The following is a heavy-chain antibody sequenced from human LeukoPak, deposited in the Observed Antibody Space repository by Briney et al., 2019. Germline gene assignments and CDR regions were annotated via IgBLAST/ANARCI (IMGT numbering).Heavy chain of an antibody. CDR3: ARGGGDYGDYWSPDY. V-gene: IGHV3-48*01. J-gene: IGHJ4*02. CDR1: GFTFSSYS. CDR2: ISSSSSTI. D-gene: IGHD4-17*01. Sequence: GGSLRLSCAASGFTFSSYSMTWVRQAPGKGLEWVSYISSSSSTIYYADSVKGRFTISRDNAKNSLYLQMNSLRAEDTAVYYCARGGGDYGDYWSPDYWGQGTLVTVSS.